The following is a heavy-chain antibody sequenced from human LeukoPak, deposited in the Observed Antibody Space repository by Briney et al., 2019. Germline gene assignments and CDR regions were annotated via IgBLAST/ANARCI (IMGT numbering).Heavy chain of an antibody. Sequence: PSETLSLTCTVSGGFITGYYWTWIRQPPGKGLEWIGYVHSSGVTNYNPSLNSRVTISLDTSKKVFSLKLSSVTAADTAVYYCARAIRTDYYDSWGQGTLVTVSS. CDR1: GGFITGYY. CDR2: VHSSGVT. J-gene: IGHJ4*02. V-gene: IGHV4-59*01. D-gene: IGHD1-1*01. CDR3: ARAIRTDYYDS.